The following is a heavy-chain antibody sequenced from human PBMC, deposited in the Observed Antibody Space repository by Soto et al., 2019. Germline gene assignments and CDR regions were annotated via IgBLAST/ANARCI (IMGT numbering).Heavy chain of an antibody. Sequence: VQLVESGGGVVQPGRSLRLSCAASGLTFSSYGMHWVRQAPGKGLEWVAVIWYDGSNKYYADSVKGRFTISRDNSKNTLYLQMNSLRAEDTAVYYCARDLEIVGATTLDYWGQGTLVTVSS. CDR3: ARDLEIVGATTLDY. CDR1: GLTFSSYG. CDR2: IWYDGSNK. D-gene: IGHD1-26*01. J-gene: IGHJ4*02. V-gene: IGHV3-33*01.